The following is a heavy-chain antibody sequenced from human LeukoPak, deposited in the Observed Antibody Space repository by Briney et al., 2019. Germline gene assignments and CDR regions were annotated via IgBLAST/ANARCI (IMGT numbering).Heavy chain of an antibody. CDR1: GFTVSSNY. CDR2: IYSGGST. D-gene: IGHD3-10*01. Sequence: GGSLRLSCAASGFTVSSNYMSWVRQAPGKGLEWVSVIYSGGSTYYADSVKGRFTISRDNSKNTLYLQMNSLRAEDTAVYYCARVGFGELTDYWGQGTLVTVSS. V-gene: IGHV3-53*01. CDR3: ARVGFGELTDY. J-gene: IGHJ4*02.